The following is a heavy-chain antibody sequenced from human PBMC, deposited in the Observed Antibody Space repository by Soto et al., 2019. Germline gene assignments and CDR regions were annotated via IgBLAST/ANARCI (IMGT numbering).Heavy chain of an antibody. V-gene: IGHV4-31*03. CDR2: IYYSGST. D-gene: IGHD2-8*01. CDR3: ARGGCTNGVCYTFHSDY. CDR1: GGSISSGGYY. J-gene: IGHJ4*02. Sequence: SETLSLTCTVSGGSISSGGYYWSWTRQHPGKGLEWIGYIYYSGSTYYNPSLKSRVTISVDTSKNQFSLKLSSVTAADTAVYYCARGGCTNGVCYTFHSDYWGQGTLVTVSS.